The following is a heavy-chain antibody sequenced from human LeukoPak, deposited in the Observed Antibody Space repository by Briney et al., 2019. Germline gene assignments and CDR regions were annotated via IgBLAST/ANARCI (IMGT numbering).Heavy chain of an antibody. CDR1: GGSISSYY. V-gene: IGHV4-59*08. CDR2: IYYSGST. Sequence: PSETLSLTCTVSGGSISSYYWSWIRQPPGKGLEWIGYIYYSGSTNYNPSLKSRVTISVDTSKNQFSLKLSSVTAADTAVYYCASYRGYSYGYDYWGQGTLVTVSS. D-gene: IGHD5-18*01. CDR3: ASYRGYSYGYDY. J-gene: IGHJ4*02.